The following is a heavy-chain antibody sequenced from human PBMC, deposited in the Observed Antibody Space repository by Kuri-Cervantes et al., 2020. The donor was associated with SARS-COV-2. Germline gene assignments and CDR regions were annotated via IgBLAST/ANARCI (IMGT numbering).Heavy chain of an antibody. Sequence: ASVKVSCKASGYTSTGYYMHWVRQAPGQGLEWMGWINPNSGGTNYAQKFQGRVTMTRDTSISTAYMELSRLRSDDTAVYYCAPDRSSGYYSLGGFDYWGQGTLVTVSS. D-gene: IGHD3-22*01. CDR1: GYTSTGYY. V-gene: IGHV1-2*02. J-gene: IGHJ4*02. CDR2: INPNSGGT. CDR3: APDRSSGYYSLGGFDY.